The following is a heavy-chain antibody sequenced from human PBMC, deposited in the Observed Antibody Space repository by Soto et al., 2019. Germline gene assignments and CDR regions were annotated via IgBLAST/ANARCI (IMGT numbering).Heavy chain of an antibody. V-gene: IGHV3-23*01. CDR3: AKDLSYGSGTPFDP. D-gene: IGHD3-10*01. CDR1: GFTFSRYA. Sequence: GGALRLSCAASGFTFSRYAMSWVRQAPGKGLEWVSAISGSGGSTYYADSVKGRFTISRDNSKNTLYLQMNSLRAEDTAVYYCAKDLSYGSGTPFDPWGQGTLVTVSS. J-gene: IGHJ5*02. CDR2: ISGSGGST.